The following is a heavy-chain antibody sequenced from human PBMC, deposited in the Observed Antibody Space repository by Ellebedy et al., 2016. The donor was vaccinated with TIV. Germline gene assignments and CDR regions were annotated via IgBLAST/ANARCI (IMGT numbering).Heavy chain of an antibody. D-gene: IGHD5-24*01. CDR3: ASGRWLPLPGS. Sequence: MPSETLSLTCTVSGGSISSSSYYWGWIRQPPGKGLEWIGYIHYTGSTNYNPSLKSRVTISVDTSKNQFSLKLSSVTAADTAVYYCASGRWLPLPGSWGQGTLVTVSS. J-gene: IGHJ5*02. CDR1: GGSISSSSYY. V-gene: IGHV4-61*05. CDR2: IHYTGST.